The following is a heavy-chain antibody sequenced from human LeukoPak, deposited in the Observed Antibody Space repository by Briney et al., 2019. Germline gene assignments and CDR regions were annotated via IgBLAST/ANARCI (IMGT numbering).Heavy chain of an antibody. CDR2: IKEDGSEE. CDR3: AKGDGGSGYFDY. CDR1: GFTFSSYW. Sequence: GGSLRLSCAASGFTFSSYWMSWVRQAPGKGLECVANIKEDGSEEYYVDSVKGRFSISRDNAKNSLYLQMNSLRAEDTAVYYCAKGDGGSGYFDYWGQGTLVTVSS. J-gene: IGHJ4*02. V-gene: IGHV3-7*01. D-gene: IGHD4-23*01.